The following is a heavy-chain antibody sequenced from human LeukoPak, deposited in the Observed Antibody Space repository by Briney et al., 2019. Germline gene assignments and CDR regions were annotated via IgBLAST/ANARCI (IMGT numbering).Heavy chain of an antibody. CDR2: IIPILGIA. D-gene: IGHD6-6*01. V-gene: IGHV1-69*04. CDR1: GGTFSSYA. CDR3: AREDPLYSSSHGSDY. J-gene: IGHJ4*02. Sequence: SVKVSCKASGGTFSSYAISWVRQAPGQGLEWMGRIIPILGIANYAQKFQGRVTITADESTSTAYMELSSLRSEDTAVYYCAREDPLYSSSHGSDYWGQGTLVTVSS.